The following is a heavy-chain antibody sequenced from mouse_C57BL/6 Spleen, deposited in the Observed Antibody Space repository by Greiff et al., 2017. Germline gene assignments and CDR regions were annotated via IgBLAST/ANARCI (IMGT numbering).Heavy chain of an antibody. D-gene: IGHD2-5*01. Sequence: QVQLQQPGAELVKPGASVKLSCKASGYTFTSYWMHWVKQRPGQGLEWIGMIHPNSGSTNYNEKFKSKATLTVDKSSSTAYMQLSSLTSEDSAVYDCARSGVYYSSYWYFDVWGTGTTVTVAS. CDR1: GYTFTSYW. CDR2: IHPNSGST. CDR3: ARSGVYYSSYWYFDV. J-gene: IGHJ1*03. V-gene: IGHV1-64*01.